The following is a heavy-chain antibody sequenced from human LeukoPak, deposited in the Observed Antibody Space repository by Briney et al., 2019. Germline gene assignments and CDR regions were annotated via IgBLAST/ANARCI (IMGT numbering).Heavy chain of an antibody. J-gene: IGHJ5*02. Sequence: SETLSLTCTVSGGSISSSSYYWGWIRQPPGKGLEWIGSIYYSGSTCYNPSLKSRVTISVDTSKNQFSLKLSSVTAADTAVYYCARRLGQWLVRGWFDPWGQGTLVTVSS. CDR3: ARRLGQWLVRGWFDP. CDR1: GGSISSSSYY. CDR2: IYYSGST. D-gene: IGHD6-19*01. V-gene: IGHV4-39*07.